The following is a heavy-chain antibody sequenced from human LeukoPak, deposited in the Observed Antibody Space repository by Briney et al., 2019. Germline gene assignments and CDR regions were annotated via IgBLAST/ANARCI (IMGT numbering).Heavy chain of an antibody. Sequence: ASVKVFCKASGYTFIGYYMHWVRQAPGQGLEWMGRINPNSGGTDYAQKFQGRVTMTRDSSISIAYLEFSSLRSDDTAVYYCARDWSMTTLDYWGQGTLVTVSS. V-gene: IGHV1-2*06. CDR3: ARDWSMTTLDY. CDR1: GYTFIGYY. D-gene: IGHD4-17*01. J-gene: IGHJ4*02. CDR2: INPNSGGT.